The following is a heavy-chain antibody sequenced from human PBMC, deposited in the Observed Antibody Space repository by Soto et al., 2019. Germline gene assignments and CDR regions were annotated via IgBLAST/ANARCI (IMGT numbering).Heavy chain of an antibody. V-gene: IGHV4-34*01. CDR2: INQSGST. Sequence: SETLSLTCPLYAAFWTRCYSGSICQPPGKGLEWIGEINQSGSTNYNPSLKSRVTISVDTSKTQFSLKLSSVPAADTAVYYCARTYSSSRSPFDHWGQGTLVTVSS. CDR1: AAFWTRCY. J-gene: IGHJ5*02. D-gene: IGHD6-13*01. CDR3: ARTYSSSRSPFDH.